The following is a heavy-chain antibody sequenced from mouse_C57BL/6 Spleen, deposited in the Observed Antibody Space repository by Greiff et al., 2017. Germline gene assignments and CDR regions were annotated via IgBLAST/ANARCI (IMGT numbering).Heavy chain of an antibody. V-gene: IGHV1-50*01. J-gene: IGHJ1*03. CDR1: GYTFTSYW. CDR3: ARRGYTVVEDWYFDV. CDR2: IDPSDSYT. Sequence: QVQLQQPGAELVKPGASVKLSCKASGYTFTSYWMQWVKQRPGQGLEWIGEIDPSDSYTNYNQKFKGKATLTVDTSSSTAYMQLSSLTSEDSAVYYCARRGYTVVEDWYFDVWGTGTTVTVSS. D-gene: IGHD1-1*01.